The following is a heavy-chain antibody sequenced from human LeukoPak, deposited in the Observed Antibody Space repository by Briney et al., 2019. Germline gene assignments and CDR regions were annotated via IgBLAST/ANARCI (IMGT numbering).Heavy chain of an antibody. CDR3: AREGTSSQRLDV. V-gene: IGHV4-59*01. D-gene: IGHD2-2*01. J-gene: IGHJ6*02. CDR2: IYYSGST. Sequence: SETLSLTCTVSGGAIGGYYWSWIRRPPGKGLKWIGYIYYSGSTKYNPSLKSRVTISVDTSRTQFYLKVSSVTAADTAVYYCAREGTSSQRLDVWGQGTTVTVSS. CDR1: GGAIGGYY.